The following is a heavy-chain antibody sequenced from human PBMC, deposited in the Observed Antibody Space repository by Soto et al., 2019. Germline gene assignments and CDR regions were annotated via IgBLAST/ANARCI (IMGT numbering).Heavy chain of an antibody. Sequence: QVQLQQWGAGLLKPSETLSLTCAVYVGSFRGYYWSWIRQPPEKGLEWIGEINHSGSTSCNPSLKSRVTISVVRSKNQFSLKLNSVTAADTAVYYCARRMASGYDYWGQGNLVTVSS. CDR2: INHSGST. CDR3: ARRMASGYDY. CDR1: VGSFRGYY. D-gene: IGHD2-8*01. J-gene: IGHJ4*02. V-gene: IGHV4-34*01.